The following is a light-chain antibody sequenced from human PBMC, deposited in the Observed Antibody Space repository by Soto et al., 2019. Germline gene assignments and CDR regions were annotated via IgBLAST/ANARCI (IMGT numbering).Light chain of an antibody. J-gene: IGKJ1*01. V-gene: IGKV3-15*01. Sequence: EIVRTQSPASLSVSPGERATLSCRASQRLNYNLAWYQQKPGQAPRLLIYRAATRANGVPARFSASGSGTEFTLTISSLQSEDSAVYYCHQYSNWPPWTFGPGTKGEIQ. CDR1: QRLNYN. CDR2: RAA. CDR3: HQYSNWPPWT.